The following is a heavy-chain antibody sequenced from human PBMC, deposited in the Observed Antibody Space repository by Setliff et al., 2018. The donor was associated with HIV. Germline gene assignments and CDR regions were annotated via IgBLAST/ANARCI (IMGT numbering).Heavy chain of an antibody. CDR2: IYHSGNT. V-gene: IGHV4-39*01. D-gene: IGHD2-21*02. CDR1: GGSISNSDFY. CDR3: ARGEACGGGCHYAFEL. Sequence: SETLSLTCTVSGGSISNSDFYWGWIRQPPGKGLEWIASIYHSGNTYYMPSLQSRVTISVDMSKNQFSLKLNSVTAADTAVYYCARGEACGGGCHYAFELWGRGTMVTVSS. J-gene: IGHJ3*01.